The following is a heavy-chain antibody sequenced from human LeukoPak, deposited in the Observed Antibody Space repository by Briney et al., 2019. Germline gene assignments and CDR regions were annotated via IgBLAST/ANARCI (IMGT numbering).Heavy chain of an antibody. D-gene: IGHD5-12*01. CDR3: ARHHDSGYDFYFLAY. CDR2: ISAYNGNT. J-gene: IGHJ4*02. V-gene: IGHV1-18*01. Sequence: ASVKVSCKASGYTFTSYGISWVRQAPGQGLEWMGWISAYNGNTNYAQKLQGRVTMTTDTSTSTAYMELRSLRSDDTAVYYCARHHDSGYDFYFLAYWGQGTLVTVSS. CDR1: GYTFTSYG.